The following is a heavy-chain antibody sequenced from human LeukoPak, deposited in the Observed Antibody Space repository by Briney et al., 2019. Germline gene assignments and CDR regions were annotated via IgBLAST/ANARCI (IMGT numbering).Heavy chain of an antibody. CDR1: GFTFSSYA. J-gene: IGHJ4*02. CDR3: AKRVSGWYWVDY. CDR2: ITGSGGST. V-gene: IGHV3-23*01. D-gene: IGHD6-19*01. Sequence: GGSLRLSCAASGFTFSSYAMSWVRQAPGKGLEWVSAITGSGGSTYYADSVKGRFTTSRDNSKNTLYLQMNNLRAEDTAVYYCAKRVSGWYWVDYWGQGTLVTVSS.